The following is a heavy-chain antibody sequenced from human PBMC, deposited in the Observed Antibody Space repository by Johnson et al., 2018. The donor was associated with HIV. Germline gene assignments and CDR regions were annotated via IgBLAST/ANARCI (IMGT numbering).Heavy chain of an antibody. CDR1: QFTFSSFG. V-gene: IGHV3-30*18. CDR3: AKGGIATRFFDI. J-gene: IGHJ3*02. Sequence: VQLVESGGGLAKPAWSPRLSCAASQFTFSSFGMHWVRQAPGKGLEWVAVIWYDGSNRYYADSVKGRFTISRDNSRNTLYLQMNSLRAEDTALYYCAKGGIATRFFDIWGQGTMVTVSS. CDR2: IWYDGSNR. D-gene: IGHD6-6*01.